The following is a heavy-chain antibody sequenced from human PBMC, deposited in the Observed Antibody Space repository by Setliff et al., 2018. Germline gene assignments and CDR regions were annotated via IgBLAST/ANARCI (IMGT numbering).Heavy chain of an antibody. J-gene: IGHJ4*02. CDR3: AREHVSGHSEY. Sequence: PGESLKISCKGSGYSFGNYWIAWVRQMPGKGLEWMWVIYPGDSDTRYSPSFQGQVTISADKSISTAYVQWSSLKASDTAMYYCAREHVSGHSEYWGQGTLVTVSS. D-gene: IGHD1-26*01. CDR2: IYPGDSDT. V-gene: IGHV5-51*01. CDR1: GYSFGNYW.